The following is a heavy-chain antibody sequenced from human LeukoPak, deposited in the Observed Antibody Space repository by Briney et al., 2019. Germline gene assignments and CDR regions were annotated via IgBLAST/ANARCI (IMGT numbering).Heavy chain of an antibody. Sequence: SATLSLACTVSGGSVSSSSYHWGWIRQPPGKGMEWIGSIYYSGSTYYNPSLKGRVTMSVDTSKNQFSLKLSSLTAADTAVYYCARRTGSYYCFFDFWGQGTLVTVSS. CDR3: ARRTGSYYCFFDF. CDR1: GGSVSSSSYH. CDR2: IYYSGST. V-gene: IGHV4-39*01. D-gene: IGHD1-26*01. J-gene: IGHJ4*02.